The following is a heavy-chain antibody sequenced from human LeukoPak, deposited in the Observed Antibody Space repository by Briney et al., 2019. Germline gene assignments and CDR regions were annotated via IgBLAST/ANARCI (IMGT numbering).Heavy chain of an antibody. J-gene: IGHJ6*04. Sequence: GGSLRLSCAASVFTFSSYSMNWVRQAPGKGLEWVSSISSSSNYIYYADSVKGRFTISRDNAKNSLNLQMNSLRAEDTAVYYCAELGITMIGGVWGKGTTVTISS. CDR2: ISSSSNYI. CDR1: VFTFSSYS. CDR3: AELGITMIGGV. D-gene: IGHD3-10*02. V-gene: IGHV3-21*01.